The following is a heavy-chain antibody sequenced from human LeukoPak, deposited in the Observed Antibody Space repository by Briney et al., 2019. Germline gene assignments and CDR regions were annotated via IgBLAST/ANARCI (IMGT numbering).Heavy chain of an antibody. CDR1: GFTLTNYA. CDR2: FNSDTGNT. J-gene: IGHJ4*02. Sequence: ASVKVSCKASGFTLTNYAIHWVRQAPGQRLEWMGWFNSDTGNTDYSQKFQGRVSISRDTSANTAYMELNRLRPEDTAVFYCVRGGPNKSGWTLDYWGQGTLVTVSS. V-gene: IGHV1-3*01. D-gene: IGHD6-19*01. CDR3: VRGGPNKSGWTLDY.